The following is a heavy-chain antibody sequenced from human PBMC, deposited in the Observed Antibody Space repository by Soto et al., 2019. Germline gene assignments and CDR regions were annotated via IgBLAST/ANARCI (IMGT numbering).Heavy chain of an antibody. V-gene: IGHV1-2*02. CDR2: INPNSGGT. J-gene: IGHJ3*02. Sequence: EASVKVSCKASGYTFTGYYMHWVRQAPGQGLEWMGWINPNSGGTNYAQKFQGRVTMTRDTSISTAYMELSRLRSDDTAVYYCARVRYYDSSGYPASDAFDIWGQGTMVT. D-gene: IGHD3-22*01. CDR3: ARVRYYDSSGYPASDAFDI. CDR1: GYTFTGYY.